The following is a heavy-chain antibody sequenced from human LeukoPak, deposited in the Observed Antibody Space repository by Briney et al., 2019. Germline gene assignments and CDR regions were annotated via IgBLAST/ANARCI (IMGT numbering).Heavy chain of an antibody. D-gene: IGHD3-9*01. V-gene: IGHV1-18*01. CDR3: ARVPRILTGYISFDP. Sequence: ASVKVSCKASGYTFTSYGISWVRQTPGQGLEWMGWISAYNGNANYAQKLQGRVTMTTDTSTSTAYMELRSLRSDDTAVYYCARVPRILTGYISFDPWGQGTLVTVSS. CDR1: GYTFTSYG. CDR2: ISAYNGNA. J-gene: IGHJ5*02.